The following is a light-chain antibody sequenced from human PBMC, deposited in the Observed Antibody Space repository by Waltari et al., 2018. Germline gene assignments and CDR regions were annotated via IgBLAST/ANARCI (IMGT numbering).Light chain of an antibody. V-gene: IGKV3-15*01. CDR2: AAS. CDR3: QHYYGWPLT. CDR1: QSVTSN. J-gene: IGKJ4*01. Sequence: EKVMTQSQATLSVSPGERATHSCRASQSVTSNLAWYQQKPGQAPRLLIYAASTRATGVPARFSGSGYGTEFTLTISSLQSEDFAVYYCQHYYGWPLTFGGGTKVEIK.